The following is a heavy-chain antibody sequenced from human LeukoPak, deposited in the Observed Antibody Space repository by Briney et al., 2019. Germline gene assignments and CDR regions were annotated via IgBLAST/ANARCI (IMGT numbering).Heavy chain of an antibody. CDR3: ARGIWHEFDS. J-gene: IGHJ4*02. V-gene: IGHV3-23*01. D-gene: IGHD2-15*01. Sequence: AGGSLRLSCAASGFTFNNYARSWVRQAPGKGLEWVSGISGSGDNTYYADFVKGGFTISRDNSKNTVYLQMNSLRAEDTAVYYCARGIWHEFDSWGQGTLVTVSS. CDR1: GFTFNNYA. CDR2: ISGSGDNT.